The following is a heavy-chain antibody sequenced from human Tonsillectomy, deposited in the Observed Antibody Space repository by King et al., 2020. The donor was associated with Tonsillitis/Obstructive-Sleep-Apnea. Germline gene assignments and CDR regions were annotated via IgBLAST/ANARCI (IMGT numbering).Heavy chain of an antibody. CDR2: ISSSSSYT. V-gene: IGHV3-11*05. D-gene: IGHD2-15*01. CDR1: GFTFSDYY. Sequence: VQLVESGGGLVKPGGSLRLSCAASGFTFSDYYMSWIRQAPGKGLEWVSYISSSSSYTNYADPVKGRFTISRDNAKKSLYLQMNSLRAEDTAVYYCARDFVVVVAATPESLNWFDPWGQGTLVTVSS. J-gene: IGHJ5*02. CDR3: ARDFVVVVAATPESLNWFDP.